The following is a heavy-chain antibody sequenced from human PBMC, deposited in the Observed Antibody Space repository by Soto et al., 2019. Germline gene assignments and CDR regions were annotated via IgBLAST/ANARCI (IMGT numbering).Heavy chain of an antibody. J-gene: IGHJ4*02. CDR1: GFTFSSYA. V-gene: IGHV3-23*01. CDR2: ISGSGGST. CDR3: AKVHDYGDYYFDY. D-gene: IGHD4-17*01. Sequence: ESLRLSCAASGFTFSSYAMSWVRQAPGKGLEWVSAISGSGGSTYYADSVKGRFTISRDNSKNTLYLQMNSLRAEDTAVYYCAKVHDYGDYYFDYWGQGTLVTVSS.